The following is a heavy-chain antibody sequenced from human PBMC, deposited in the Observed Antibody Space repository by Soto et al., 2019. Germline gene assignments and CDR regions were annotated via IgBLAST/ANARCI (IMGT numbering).Heavy chain of an antibody. D-gene: IGHD3-9*01. CDR1: GYTFTSYG. CDR2: ISAYNGNT. Sequence: GASVKVSCKASGYTFTSYGISWVRQAPGQGLEWMGWISAYNGNTNYAQKLQGRVTMTTDTSTSTAYMELRSLRSDDTAVYYCARVVPYYDILTGPHDAFDIWGQGIMVTVSS. J-gene: IGHJ3*02. V-gene: IGHV1-18*01. CDR3: ARVVPYYDILTGPHDAFDI.